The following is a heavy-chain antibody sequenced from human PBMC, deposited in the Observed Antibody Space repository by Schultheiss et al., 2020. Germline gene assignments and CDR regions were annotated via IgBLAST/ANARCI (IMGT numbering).Heavy chain of an antibody. Sequence: SETLSLTCTVSGGSISSSSYYWSWIRQPPGKGLEWIGYIFYTGSTNYNPSLKSRVTMSVDTSKNQFSLKLSSVTAADTARYYCARHIYWSTSRRNYGMDVWGQGTTVTVSS. J-gene: IGHJ6*02. CDR3: ARHIYWSTSRRNYGMDV. D-gene: IGHD3-3*01. CDR1: GGSISSSSYY. CDR2: IFYTGST. V-gene: IGHV4-61*05.